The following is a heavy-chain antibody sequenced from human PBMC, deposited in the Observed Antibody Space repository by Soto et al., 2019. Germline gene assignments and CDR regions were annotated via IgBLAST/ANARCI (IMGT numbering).Heavy chain of an antibody. CDR3: ARDPALARQLVPLYYFDY. CDR1: GFTFSSYA. V-gene: IGHV3-23*01. J-gene: IGHJ4*02. CDR2: ISGSGGST. D-gene: IGHD6-13*01. Sequence: GGSLRLSCAASGFTFSSYAMSWVRQAPGKGLEWVSAISGSGGSTYYADSVKGRFTISRDNSKNTLYLQMNSLRAEDTAVYYCARDPALARQLVPLYYFDYWGQGTLVTVSS.